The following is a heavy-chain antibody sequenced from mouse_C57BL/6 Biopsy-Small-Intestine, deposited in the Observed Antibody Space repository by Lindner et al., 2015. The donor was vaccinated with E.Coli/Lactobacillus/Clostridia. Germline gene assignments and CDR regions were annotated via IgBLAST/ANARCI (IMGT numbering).Heavy chain of an antibody. Sequence: SVKVSCKPSGYTFTSFGISWVRQAPGQGLEWMGWISAYNGNTKYAQKFQGRVTMTTDTPTRTAYMELRSLRSDDTAMYYCARDYGDSAYLFDYWGQGTLVTVSS. CDR2: ISAYNGNT. V-gene: IGHV1-85*01. J-gene: IGHJ4*01. CDR1: GYTFTSFG. D-gene: IGHD2-13*01. CDR3: ARDYGDSAYLFDY.